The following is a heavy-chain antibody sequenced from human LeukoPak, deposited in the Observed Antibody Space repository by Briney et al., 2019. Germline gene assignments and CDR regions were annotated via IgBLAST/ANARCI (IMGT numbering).Heavy chain of an antibody. J-gene: IGHJ1*01. CDR3: ARDRLTGASRVFLLQ. V-gene: IGHV3-21*01. CDR2: MSSRSRYR. CDR1: GFTFSSYS. D-gene: IGHD2-21*02. Sequence: GGSLRLSCAASGFTFSSYSMTWVRQAPGKGLEWVSFMSSRSRYRYCADSVRGRFTISRDNAKNSLYLLMNSLRAEDTAVYYCARDRLTGASRVFLLQGGQGPRHRL.